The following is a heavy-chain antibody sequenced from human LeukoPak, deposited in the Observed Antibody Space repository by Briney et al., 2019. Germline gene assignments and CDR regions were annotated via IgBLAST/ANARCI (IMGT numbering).Heavy chain of an antibody. J-gene: IGHJ3*02. V-gene: IGHV3-23*01. CDR3: AKVLDHRDWYKDAFDI. CDR1: GFTFTGYA. CDR2: ITGTGGTT. Sequence: PGGSLRLSCAASGFTFTGYAMSWVRQAPGKGLEWVSAITGTGGTTYYAASVKGRFTVSRDNSKDTLYLQMSSLRDEDTAIYYCAKVLDHRDWYKDAFDIWGQGTRVTVSS. D-gene: IGHD3/OR15-3a*01.